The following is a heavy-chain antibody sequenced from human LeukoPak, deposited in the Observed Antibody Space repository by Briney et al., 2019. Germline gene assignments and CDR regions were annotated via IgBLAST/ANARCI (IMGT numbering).Heavy chain of an antibody. V-gene: IGHV4-34*01. CDR1: GGSFSGYY. D-gene: IGHD3-16*02. J-gene: IGHJ6*02. CDR2: INHSGST. Sequence: SETLSLTCAVYGGSFSGYYWSWIRQPPGKGLEWIGEINHSGSTNYNPSLKSRVTISVDTSKNQFSLKLSPVTAADTAVYYCARKSPLPYDYVWGSYLSYYGMDVWGQGTTVTVSS. CDR3: ARKSPLPYDYVWGSYLSYYGMDV.